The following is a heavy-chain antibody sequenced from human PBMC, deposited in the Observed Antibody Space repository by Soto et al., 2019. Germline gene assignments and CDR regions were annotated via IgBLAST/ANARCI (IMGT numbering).Heavy chain of an antibody. CDR1: GVAINSYNW. Sequence: PSETLSLTCAVSGVAINSYNWWSWIRQSPGKGLEWIGEIFHTGDTNYSPTLQGRVTLSVDISNNLFSLNLTSVTAADTAIYYCERHELSGQGHWGQGTQVTAPQ. V-gene: IGHV4-4*02. CDR2: IFHTGDT. J-gene: IGHJ1*01. CDR3: ERHELSGQGH. D-gene: IGHD6-25*01.